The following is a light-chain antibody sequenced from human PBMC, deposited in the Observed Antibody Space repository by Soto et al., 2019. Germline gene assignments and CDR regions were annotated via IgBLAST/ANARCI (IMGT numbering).Light chain of an antibody. CDR1: QSISNY. CDR3: QQSYSTSLYT. Sequence: DIQMTQSPSPLSASVGDRVTITCRASQSISNYLNWYQQKPGKAPKLLIYAASSLQSGVPSRFSGSGFGTDFTLTISSLQPEDFATYYCQQSYSTSLYTFGQGTKLEIK. CDR2: AAS. J-gene: IGKJ2*01. V-gene: IGKV1-39*01.